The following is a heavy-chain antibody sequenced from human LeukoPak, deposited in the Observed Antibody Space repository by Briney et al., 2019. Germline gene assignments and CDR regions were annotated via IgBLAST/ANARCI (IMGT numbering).Heavy chain of an antibody. J-gene: IGHJ3*02. CDR2: IYSGGST. V-gene: IGHV3-66*01. CDR1: GFTVSSNY. Sequence: GGSLRLSCAASGFTVSSNYMSWVRQAPGKGLEWVSVIYSGGSTCYADSVKGRFTVSRDNSKNTLYLQMNSLRAEDTAVYYCARERSVCSGGSCSPFDIWGQGTMVTVSS. D-gene: IGHD2-15*01. CDR3: ARERSVCSGGSCSPFDI.